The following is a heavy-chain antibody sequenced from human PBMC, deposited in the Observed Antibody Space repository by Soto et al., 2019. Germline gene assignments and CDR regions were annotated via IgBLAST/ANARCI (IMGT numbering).Heavy chain of an antibody. CDR1: GFTFSSYA. CDR3: AKDQVIPCSSTSCYHQRPYYYYYYGMDV. J-gene: IGHJ6*02. CDR2: ISGSGGST. V-gene: IGHV3-23*01. D-gene: IGHD2-2*01. Sequence: HPGESLRLSCAASGFTFSSYAMSWVRQAPGKGLEWVSAISGSGGSTYYADAVRGRVTISRDHSKNTLYLQMNSLRAEDTAVYYCAKDQVIPCSSTSCYHQRPYYYYYYGMDVWGQGTTVTVSS.